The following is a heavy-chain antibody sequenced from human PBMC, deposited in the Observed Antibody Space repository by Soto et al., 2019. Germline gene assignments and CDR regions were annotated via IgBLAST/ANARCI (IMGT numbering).Heavy chain of an antibody. Sequence: VQLVESGGGLVKPGGSLRLSCAASGFTFSNALMSWVRQAPGKGLEWVGRIKSKTDGGTTDYAAPVKGRFTISRDDSTNTLYRQMNSLKTEDTAVYYCTTDPRPNVYRVVEWLSIYYYGMDVWGQGTTVTVSS. CDR3: TTDPRPNVYRVVEWLSIYYYGMDV. CDR2: IKSKTDGGTT. J-gene: IGHJ6*02. D-gene: IGHD3-3*01. V-gene: IGHV3-15*01. CDR1: GFTFSNAL.